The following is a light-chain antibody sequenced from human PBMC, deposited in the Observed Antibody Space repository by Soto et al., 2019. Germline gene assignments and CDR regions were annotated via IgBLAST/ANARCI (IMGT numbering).Light chain of an antibody. J-gene: IGKJ4*01. V-gene: IGKV1-33*01. CDR2: DAS. CDR1: QDIKNY. Sequence: DIQMTQSPSSLSASVGDRVTITCQASQDIKNYLNWYQQKPGKAPNLLIYDASNLQTGVPSRFSESGSGTHFTCTISSLQPADSATYYGQHCDHLPPLSFGGGTKVEIK. CDR3: QHCDHLPPLS.